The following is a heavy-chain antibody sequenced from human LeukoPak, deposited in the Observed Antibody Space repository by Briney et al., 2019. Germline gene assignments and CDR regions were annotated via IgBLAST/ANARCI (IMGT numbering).Heavy chain of an antibody. CDR1: GFTFTDYR. Sequence: GGSLRLSCAASGFTFTDYRMHWVRQAPGKGLVWVSRISADGRMTDYEDSVKGRFTVSRDNAKNTLYLQMNRVRVEDTAVYYCARGGFTYGPATLGALDIWGQGTMVPVSS. V-gene: IGHV3-74*01. D-gene: IGHD5-18*01. J-gene: IGHJ3*02. CDR3: ARGGFTYGPATLGALDI. CDR2: ISADGRMT.